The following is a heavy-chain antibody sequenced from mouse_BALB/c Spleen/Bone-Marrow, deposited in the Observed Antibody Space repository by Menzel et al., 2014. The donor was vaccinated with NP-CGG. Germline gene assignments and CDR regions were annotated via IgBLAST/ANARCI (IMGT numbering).Heavy chain of an antibody. D-gene: IGHD2-14*01. CDR2: ISNGGGNT. CDR1: GFTFSDYY. J-gene: IGHJ3*01. V-gene: IGHV5-12*02. CDR3: TRHDYRYDAWFAY. Sequence: EVQLVESGGGLVQPGGSLKLSCATSGFTFSDYYMYWVRQTPEKRLEWVASISNGGGNTYYPDTLKGRFTISRDNAKNTLYLQMSRLKSEDTAIYYCTRHDYRYDAWFAYWGQGTLVTVSA.